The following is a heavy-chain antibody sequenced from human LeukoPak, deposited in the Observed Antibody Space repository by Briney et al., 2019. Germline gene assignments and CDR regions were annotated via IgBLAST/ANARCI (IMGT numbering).Heavy chain of an antibody. CDR1: GYPISRGYY. D-gene: IGHD6-6*01. V-gene: IGHV4-38-2*02. Sequence: SETLSLTCTVSGYPISRGYYWGWIRQPPGKGLEWIGSVYHSGITYQNPSLKSRVTISLDTSKNQFSLKLSSVTAADTAVYYCARDWYSSSSAGQIFDHWGQGTLVTVSS. CDR3: ARDWYSSSSAGQIFDH. J-gene: IGHJ4*02. CDR2: VYHSGIT.